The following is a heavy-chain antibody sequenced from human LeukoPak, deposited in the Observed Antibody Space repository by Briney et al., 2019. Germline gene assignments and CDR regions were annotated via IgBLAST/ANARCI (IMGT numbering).Heavy chain of an antibody. D-gene: IGHD3-22*01. V-gene: IGHV4-4*07. J-gene: IGHJ5*02. CDR2: IYTSGST. Sequence: PSETLSLTCTVSGGSISSYYWSWIRQPAGKGLEWIGRIYTSGSTNHNPSLKSRVTMSVDTSKNQFSLKLSSVTAADTAVYYCPRVYDSSGNNWFDPWGQGTLVTVSS. CDR3: PRVYDSSGNNWFDP. CDR1: GGSISSYY.